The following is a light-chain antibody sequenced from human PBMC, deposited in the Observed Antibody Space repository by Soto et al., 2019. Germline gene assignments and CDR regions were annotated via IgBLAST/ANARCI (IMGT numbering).Light chain of an antibody. CDR3: QQFSSYPLT. CDR2: GAS. CDR1: QSVSSSY. V-gene: IGKV3-20*01. Sequence: EIVLTQSPDTLSLCPGERATLSCRASQSVSSSYLAWYQQRPGQAPRLLIYGASSRATGIPDRFSGSGSGTDFSLTISRLEPEDSAVYYCQQFSSYPLTFGGGTKVDIK. J-gene: IGKJ4*01.